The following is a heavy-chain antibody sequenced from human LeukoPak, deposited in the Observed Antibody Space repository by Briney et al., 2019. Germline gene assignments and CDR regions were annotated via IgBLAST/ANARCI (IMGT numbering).Heavy chain of an antibody. Sequence: GGSLRLSCAASGFTFSRHGMHWVRQAPGKGLEWVAFIRYDGSNKYYADSVKGRFTISRDNSKNTLYLQMNSLRAEDTAVYYCAKDCDYVWGSYRQGPYFDYWGQGTLVTVSS. J-gene: IGHJ4*02. V-gene: IGHV3-30*02. CDR3: AKDCDYVWGSYRQGPYFDY. CDR2: IRYDGSNK. CDR1: GFTFSRHG. D-gene: IGHD3-16*02.